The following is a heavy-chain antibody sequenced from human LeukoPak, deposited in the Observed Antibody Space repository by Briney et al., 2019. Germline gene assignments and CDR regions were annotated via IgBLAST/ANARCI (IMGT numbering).Heavy chain of an antibody. J-gene: IGHJ5*02. V-gene: IGHV1-2*06. CDR2: INPYNGDT. CDR3: ATGLFEEGNNWFDP. CDR1: GYTFTDYY. Sequence: GASVKVSCKASGYTFTDYYMHWVRQAPGQGLEWLGRINPYNGDTNYAQRFQGRVTMTRDTPITTAYMEMDRLTNDDTAGYYCATGLFEEGNNWFDPWGQGTLVTVSS.